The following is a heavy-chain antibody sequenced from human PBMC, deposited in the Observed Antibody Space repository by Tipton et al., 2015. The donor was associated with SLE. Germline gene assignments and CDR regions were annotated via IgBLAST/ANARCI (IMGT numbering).Heavy chain of an antibody. Sequence: QSGAEVKKPGASVKVSCKASGYTFTTYAIHWVRQAPGQRLEYMGWINAGNGNTKHSQSFQGRVTITRDTSASTAYMELSSLRSEDTAVYYCARRGAGYGMDVWGQGTTVTVSS. D-gene: IGHD1-26*01. CDR3: ARRGAGYGMDV. CDR1: GYTFTTYA. J-gene: IGHJ6*02. V-gene: IGHV1-3*01. CDR2: INAGNGNT.